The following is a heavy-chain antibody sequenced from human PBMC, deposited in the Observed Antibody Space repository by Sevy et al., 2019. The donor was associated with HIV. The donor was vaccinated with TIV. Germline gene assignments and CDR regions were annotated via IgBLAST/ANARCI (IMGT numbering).Heavy chain of an antibody. V-gene: IGHV1-18*01. D-gene: IGHD3-10*01. Sequence: ASVKVSCKASGYTFTSYGISWVRQAPGQGLEWMGWISAYNGNTNYAQKLQGRVTMTTDTSTSTAYMELRSLRSDDTAVYYCARANRLLWFGELWNWGQRTLVTVSS. CDR2: ISAYNGNT. J-gene: IGHJ4*02. CDR3: ARANRLLWFGELWN. CDR1: GYTFTSYG.